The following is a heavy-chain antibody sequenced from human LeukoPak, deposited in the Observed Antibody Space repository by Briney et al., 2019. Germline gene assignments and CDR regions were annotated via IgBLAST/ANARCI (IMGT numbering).Heavy chain of an antibody. CDR3: ARARSPSSGYLLRDHNWFDP. CDR1: GGSISSYY. CDR2: IYYSGST. Sequence: SETLSLTRTVSGGSISSYYWSWIRQPPGKGLEWIGYIYYSGSTNYNPSLKSRVTISVDTSKNQFSLKLSSVTAADTAVYYCARARSPSSGYLLRDHNWFDPWGQGTLVTVSS. V-gene: IGHV4-59*08. J-gene: IGHJ5*02. D-gene: IGHD3-22*01.